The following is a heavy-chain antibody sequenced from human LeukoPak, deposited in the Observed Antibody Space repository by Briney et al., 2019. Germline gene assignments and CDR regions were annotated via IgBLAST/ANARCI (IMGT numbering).Heavy chain of an antibody. CDR2: ISSSGSTI. CDR3: ASPKGIVGAIGDY. Sequence: GGSLRLSCAASGFTFSSYEMNWVRQAPGKGLEWVSCISSSGSTIYYADSVKGRFTISRDNAKNSLYLQMNSLRAEDTAVYYCASPKGIVGAIGDYWGQGTLVTVSS. CDR1: GFTFSSYE. V-gene: IGHV3-48*03. D-gene: IGHD1-26*01. J-gene: IGHJ4*02.